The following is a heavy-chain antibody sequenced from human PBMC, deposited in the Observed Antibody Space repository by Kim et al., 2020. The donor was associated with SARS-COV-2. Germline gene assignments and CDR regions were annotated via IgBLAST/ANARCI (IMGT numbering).Heavy chain of an antibody. V-gene: IGHV4-34*01. D-gene: IGHD3-16*02. CDR3: ARGGGAYDYVWGSYRLFDY. J-gene: IGHJ4*02. Sequence: SRVTIAVDTSKNQFSLKLSSVTAADTAVYYCARGGGAYDYVWGSYRLFDYWGQGTLVTVSS.